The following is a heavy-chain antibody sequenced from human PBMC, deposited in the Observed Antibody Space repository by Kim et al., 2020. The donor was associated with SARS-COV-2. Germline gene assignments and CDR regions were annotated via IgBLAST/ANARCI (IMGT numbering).Heavy chain of an antibody. CDR2: INPNSGGT. CDR1: GYTFTGYY. CDR3: ARGSSSSSGDKYYFDY. Sequence: ASVKVSCKASGYTFTGYYMHWVRQAPGQGLEWMGWINPNSGGTNYAQKFQGRVTMTRDTSISTAYMELSRLRSDDTAVYYCARGSSSSSGDKYYFDYWGQGTLVTVSS. J-gene: IGHJ4*02. V-gene: IGHV1-2*02. D-gene: IGHD6-6*01.